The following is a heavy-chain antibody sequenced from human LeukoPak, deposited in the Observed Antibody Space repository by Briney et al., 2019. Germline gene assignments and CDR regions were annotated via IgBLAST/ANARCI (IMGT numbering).Heavy chain of an antibody. D-gene: IGHD3-10*01. J-gene: IGHJ4*02. CDR2: ISSSSSTI. CDR3: ARDHMVRGYYFDY. V-gene: IGHV3-48*01. Sequence: TGGSLRLSCAASGFTFSSYSMNWVRQAPGKGLEWVSYISSSSSTIYYADSVKGRLTISRDNAKNSLYLQMNSLRAEDTAVYYCARDHMVRGYYFDYWGQGTLVTVSS. CDR1: GFTFSSYS.